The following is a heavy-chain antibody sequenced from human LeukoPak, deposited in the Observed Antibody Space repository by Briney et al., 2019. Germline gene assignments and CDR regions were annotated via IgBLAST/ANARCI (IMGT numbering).Heavy chain of an antibody. Sequence: PSETLSLTCTVSGGSINTYYWSWIRQPPGKGLEWIGYIYYNGSTNYNPSLKSRVTISVDTSKNQFSLKLSSVTAADTAVYYCARRRAPYVDVWGQGTTVTVSS. V-gene: IGHV4-59*08. J-gene: IGHJ6*02. D-gene: IGHD2-2*01. CDR1: GGSINTYY. CDR3: ARRRAPYVDV. CDR2: IYYNGST.